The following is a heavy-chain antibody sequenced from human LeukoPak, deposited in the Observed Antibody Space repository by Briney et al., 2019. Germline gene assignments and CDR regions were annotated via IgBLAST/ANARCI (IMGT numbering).Heavy chain of an antibody. CDR2: INHSGRT. CDR3: ASPLGYCSDSRCPQSWFDP. D-gene: IGHD2-15*01. J-gene: IGHJ5*02. CDR1: GGSFSGYY. Sequence: PSETLSLTCAVSGGSFSGYYWTWLRRPPRKGLEWIGEINHSGRTNYNPSLKSRVIISVDTSKNQFSLRLNSVTAADTAVYYCASPLGYCSDSRCPQSWFDPWGQGTLVTVSS. V-gene: IGHV4-34*01.